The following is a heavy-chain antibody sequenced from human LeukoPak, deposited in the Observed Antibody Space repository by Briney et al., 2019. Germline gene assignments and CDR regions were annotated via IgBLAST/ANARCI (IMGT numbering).Heavy chain of an antibody. Sequence: GGSLRLSCAASGFTFSSYGMHWVRQAPGKGLEWVAFIRYDGSNKYYADSVKGRFTISRDNSKNTLYLQMNSLRAEDTAVYYCAKAGYDYVRGAFDIWGQGTMVTVSS. V-gene: IGHV3-30*02. CDR1: GFTFSSYG. D-gene: IGHD3-16*01. CDR2: IRYDGSNK. J-gene: IGHJ3*02. CDR3: AKAGYDYVRGAFDI.